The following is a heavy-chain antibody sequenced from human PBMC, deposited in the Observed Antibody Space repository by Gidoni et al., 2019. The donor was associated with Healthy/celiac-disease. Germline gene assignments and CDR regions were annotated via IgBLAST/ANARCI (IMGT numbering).Heavy chain of an antibody. Sequence: QVHLVQSGAEVTKPGASVRVSCKASVYPFTSYGISWVRQAHGQGLEWMGWISAYNGNTNYAQKLQGRVTMTTDTSTSTAYMELRSLRSDDTAVYYCARIAVAGSVGYFDYWGQGTLVTVSS. CDR1: VYPFTSYG. D-gene: IGHD6-19*01. CDR3: ARIAVAGSVGYFDY. V-gene: IGHV1-18*01. J-gene: IGHJ4*02. CDR2: ISAYNGNT.